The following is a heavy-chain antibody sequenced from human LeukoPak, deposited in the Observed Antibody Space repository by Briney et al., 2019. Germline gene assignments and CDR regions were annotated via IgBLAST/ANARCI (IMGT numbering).Heavy chain of an antibody. J-gene: IGHJ5*02. CDR2: IGGSSSSM. V-gene: IGHV3-21*01. CDR1: GFTFSTYA. Sequence: GGSLRLSCTASGFTFSTYAMNWVRQAPGKGLEWVSSIGGSSSSMFYAGSVKGRFTISGDNAENSLYLQMNSLRVEDTAIYYCARELADGSQRFDPWGQGTLVTVSS. CDR3: ARELADGSQRFDP. D-gene: IGHD3-10*01.